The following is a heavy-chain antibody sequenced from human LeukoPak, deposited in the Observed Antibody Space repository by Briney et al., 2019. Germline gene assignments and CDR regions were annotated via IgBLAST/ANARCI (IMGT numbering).Heavy chain of an antibody. D-gene: IGHD3-3*01. CDR2: INPSGGST. V-gene: IGHV1-46*01. J-gene: IGHJ5*02. CDR3: ARAPFITIFGVVKENWFDP. Sequence: ASVKVSCTASGYTFTSYYMHWVRQAPGQGLEWMGIINPSGGSTSYAQKFQGRVTMTRDTSTSTVYMELSSLRSEDTAVYYCARAPFITIFGVVKENWFDPWGQGTLVTVSS. CDR1: GYTFTSYY.